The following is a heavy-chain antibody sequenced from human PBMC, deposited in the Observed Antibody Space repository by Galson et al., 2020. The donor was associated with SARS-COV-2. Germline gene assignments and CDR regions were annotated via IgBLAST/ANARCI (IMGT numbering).Heavy chain of an antibody. Sequence: GGSLRLSCAASGFTFSNAWMSWVRQAPGKGLEWVGRIKSKTDGGTTDYAAPVKGRFTISRDDSKNTLYLQMNSLKTEDTAVYYCTTDIAGLYSSSSTHYYYYMDVWGKGTTVTVSS. CDR1: GFTFSNAW. CDR2: IKSKTDGGTT. D-gene: IGHD6-6*01. CDR3: TTDIAGLYSSSSTHYYYYMDV. V-gene: IGHV3-15*01. J-gene: IGHJ6*03.